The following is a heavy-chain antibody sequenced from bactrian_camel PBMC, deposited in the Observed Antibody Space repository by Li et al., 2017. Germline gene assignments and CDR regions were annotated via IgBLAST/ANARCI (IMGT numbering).Heavy chain of an antibody. D-gene: IGHD7*01. Sequence: HVQLVESGGGSVQAGGSLRLSCAGSGVSYSHYCMGWFRQTPGKEREGVAAIDDDGHTHYIDSVQGRFTISRGVVKNTLYLEMNNLKPEDTAMYYCAANGRTVCRVTENWWSPHTFWGNGTQVTVS. CDR3: AANGRTVCRVTENWWSPHTF. V-gene: IGHV3S1*01. CDR1: GVSYSHYC. CDR2: IDDDGHT. J-gene: IGHJ4*01.